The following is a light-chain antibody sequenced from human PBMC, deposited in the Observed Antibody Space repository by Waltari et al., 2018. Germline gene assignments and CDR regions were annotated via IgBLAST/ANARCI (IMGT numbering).Light chain of an antibody. V-gene: IGKV1-12*01. CDR3: QQHNSYPLT. Sequence: DIQMTQSPSSLSASVGDRVTITCQASQGISNWLAWYQQKPGKAHKLLIYAASSLQSGVPSRFSGSGSGTAFTLTISSLQPEDFATYYCQQHNSYPLTFGGGTKVEIK. CDR2: AAS. J-gene: IGKJ4*01. CDR1: QGISNW.